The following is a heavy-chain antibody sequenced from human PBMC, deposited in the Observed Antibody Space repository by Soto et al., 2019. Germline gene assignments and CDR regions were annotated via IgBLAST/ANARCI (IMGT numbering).Heavy chain of an antibody. J-gene: IGHJ5*02. V-gene: IGHV1-18*01. D-gene: IGHD6-19*01. CDR1: GGTFSSNT. Sequence: GASVKVSCKASGGTFSSNTISWVRQAPGQGLEWMGWISAYNGNTNYAQKLQGRVTMTTDTSTSTAYMELRSLRSDDTAVYYCARDPPYSSGWYAGFDPWGQGTLVTVSS. CDR3: ARDPPYSSGWYAGFDP. CDR2: ISAYNGNT.